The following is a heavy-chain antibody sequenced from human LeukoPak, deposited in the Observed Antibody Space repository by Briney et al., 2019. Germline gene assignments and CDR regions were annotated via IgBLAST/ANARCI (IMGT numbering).Heavy chain of an antibody. J-gene: IGHJ3*02. D-gene: IGHD1-7*01. V-gene: IGHV4-4*07. CDR1: GGSISGYY. CDR2: VYTSGST. Sequence: SETLSLTCSVSGGSISGYYWTWIRQPAGKGLEWIGRVYTSGSTHYNPSLKTRLTMSVDTSKNQFSLKLSSVTAADTAVYYCARLITGTTTAFDIWGQGTMVTVSS. CDR3: ARLITGTTTAFDI.